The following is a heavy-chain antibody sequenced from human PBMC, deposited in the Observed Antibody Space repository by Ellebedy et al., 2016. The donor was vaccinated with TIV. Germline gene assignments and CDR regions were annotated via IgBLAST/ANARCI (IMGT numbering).Heavy chain of an antibody. CDR1: GFTFGSFS. J-gene: IGHJ4*02. D-gene: IGHD3-22*01. CDR2: IYAGGNT. Sequence: PGGSLRLSCAASGFTFGSFSMNWVRQAPGKGLEWVSIIYAGGNTKYAESVKGRFTISRDSSDNTLYVQMNSLRVDDTAVYYCARIPYYHSSGWVTYFDYWGQGALVTVSS. V-gene: IGHV3-53*01. CDR3: ARIPYYHSSGWVTYFDY.